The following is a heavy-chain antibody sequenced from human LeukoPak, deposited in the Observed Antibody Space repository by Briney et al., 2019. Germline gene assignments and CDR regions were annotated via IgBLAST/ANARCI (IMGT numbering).Heavy chain of an antibody. Sequence: SETLSLTCTVSGYSISSGYFWGWIRQPPGKGLEWIGSFYHSGITYYNPSLKSRVTISVDTSKNQFSLKLSSVTAADTAVYYCARGITMIVVVMEVYFDYWGQGTLVTVSS. CDR2: FYHSGIT. CDR3: ARGITMIVVVMEVYFDY. CDR1: GYSISSGYF. V-gene: IGHV4-38-2*02. D-gene: IGHD3-22*01. J-gene: IGHJ4*02.